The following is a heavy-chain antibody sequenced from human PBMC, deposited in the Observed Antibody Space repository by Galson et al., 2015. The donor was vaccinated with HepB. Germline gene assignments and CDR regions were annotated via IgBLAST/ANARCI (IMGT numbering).Heavy chain of an antibody. CDR3: ARQLSYSSGRKKYYYYGMDV. V-gene: IGHV1-18*04. J-gene: IGHJ6*02. D-gene: IGHD6-19*01. Sequence: SVKVSCKASGYTFTSYGISWVRQAPGQGLEWMGWISAYNGNTNYAQKLQGRVTMTTDTSTSTAYMELRSLRSDDTAVYYCARQLSYSSGRKKYYYYGMDVWGQRTTVTVSS. CDR2: ISAYNGNT. CDR1: GYTFTSYG.